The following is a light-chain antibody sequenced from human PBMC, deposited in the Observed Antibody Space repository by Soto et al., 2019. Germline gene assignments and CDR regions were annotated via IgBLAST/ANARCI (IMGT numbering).Light chain of an antibody. J-gene: IGKJ1*01. V-gene: IGKV3-15*01. Sequence: EIVMTQSPATLSVSPGERATLSCRASQSVSSNLAWYQQKPGQAPRLLIYGASTRATGIPARFSGSGSGTEFTLTISSLQAEDVAVYYCHQYASSPWTFGPGTKVEIK. CDR1: QSVSSN. CDR2: GAS. CDR3: HQYASSPWT.